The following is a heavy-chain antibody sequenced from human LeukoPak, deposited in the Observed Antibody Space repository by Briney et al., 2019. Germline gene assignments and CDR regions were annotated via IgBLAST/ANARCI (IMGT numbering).Heavy chain of an antibody. V-gene: IGHV1-8*01. CDR1: GYTFTSYD. Sequence: GASVKVSCKASGYTFTSYDINWVRQATGQGLEWMGWMNPNSGNTGYPQKFQGRVTMTRNTSISTAYMELSSLRSEDTAVYYCALVPSSYYYYYMGVWGKGTTVTVSS. J-gene: IGHJ6*03. CDR2: MNPNSGNT. D-gene: IGHD3-10*02. CDR3: ALVPSSYYYYYMGV.